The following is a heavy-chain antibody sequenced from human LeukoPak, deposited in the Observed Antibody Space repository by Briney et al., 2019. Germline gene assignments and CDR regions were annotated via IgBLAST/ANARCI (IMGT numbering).Heavy chain of an antibody. CDR2: ISSSSSYI. CDR1: GFTFSSYS. J-gene: IGHJ6*03. CDR3: AREGGYCSSTSCYTDYYYYYMDV. V-gene: IGHV3-21*01. Sequence: GGSLRLSCAASGFTFSSYSMNWVRQAPGKGLEWVSSISSSSSYIYYADSVKGRFTISRDNAKNSLYLQMNSLRAEDTAVYYCAREGGYCSSTSCYTDYYYYYMDVWGKGTTVTVSS. D-gene: IGHD2-2*02.